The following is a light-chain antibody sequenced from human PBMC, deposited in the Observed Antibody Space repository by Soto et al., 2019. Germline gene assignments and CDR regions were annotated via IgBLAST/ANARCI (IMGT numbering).Light chain of an antibody. CDR1: QSVNNNY. CDR3: QQHSRSIT. V-gene: IGKV3-20*01. J-gene: IGKJ4*01. Sequence: VLTQSPGTLSLSPGERATLSCRASQSVNNNYLAWYQQKPGQSPRLHIYGASIRATAIPDRFSGSGSGTDFTLTISRLEPEDSAVYYCQQHSRSITFGGGTKVDIK. CDR2: GAS.